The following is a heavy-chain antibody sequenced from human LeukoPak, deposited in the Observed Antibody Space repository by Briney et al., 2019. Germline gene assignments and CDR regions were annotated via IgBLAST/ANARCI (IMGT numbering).Heavy chain of an antibody. Sequence: SVKVSCKASGGTFSSYAISWVRQAPEQGLEWMGRIIPIFGTANYAQKFQGRVTITTDESTSTAYMELSSLRSEDTAVYYCARSIIGIAADPGGLDYWGQGTLVTVSS. J-gene: IGHJ4*02. CDR2: IIPIFGTA. CDR3: ARSIIGIAADPGGLDY. CDR1: GGTFSSYA. V-gene: IGHV1-69*05. D-gene: IGHD6-13*01.